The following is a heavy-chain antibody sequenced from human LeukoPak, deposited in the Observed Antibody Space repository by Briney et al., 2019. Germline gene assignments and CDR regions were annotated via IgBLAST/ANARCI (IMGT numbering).Heavy chain of an antibody. V-gene: IGHV3-23*01. Sequence: PGGSLRLSCAASGFTFGSYAMSWVRQAPGKGLEWVSAISGSGGSTYYADSVKGRFTISRDNSKNTLYLQMNGLRAEDTAVYYCAKGVVVTPRYYYMDVWGKGTTVTVSS. CDR2: ISGSGGST. D-gene: IGHD4-23*01. CDR1: GFTFGSYA. J-gene: IGHJ6*03. CDR3: AKGVVVTPRYYYMDV.